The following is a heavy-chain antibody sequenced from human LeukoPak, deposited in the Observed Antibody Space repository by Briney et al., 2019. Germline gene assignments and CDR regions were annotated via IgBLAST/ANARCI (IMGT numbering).Heavy chain of an antibody. CDR3: ARDIVVVVAARNYYYYGTDV. CDR1: GFTFSSYS. D-gene: IGHD2-15*01. J-gene: IGHJ6*02. V-gene: IGHV3-21*01. CDR2: ISSSSSYI. Sequence: GGSLRLSCAASGFTFSSYSMNWVRQAPGKGLEWVSSISSSSSYIYYADSVKGRFTISRDNAKNSLYLQMNSLRAEDTAVYYCARDIVVVVAARNYYYYGTDVWGQGTTVTVSS.